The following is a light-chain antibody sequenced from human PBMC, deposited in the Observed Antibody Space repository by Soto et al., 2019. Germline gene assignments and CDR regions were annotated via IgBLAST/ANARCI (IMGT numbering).Light chain of an antibody. Sequence: EIVLTQSPGTLSLSPGERATLSCRASQSVTASYLAWYQQKPGQAPRLLIYGASTRATGIPDRFSGSGSGTDFTLTIRRLEPEDFAVYYCHQYGVSSGTFGQGTNVEIK. CDR2: GAS. V-gene: IGKV3-20*01. CDR1: QSVTASY. J-gene: IGKJ2*01. CDR3: HQYGVSSGT.